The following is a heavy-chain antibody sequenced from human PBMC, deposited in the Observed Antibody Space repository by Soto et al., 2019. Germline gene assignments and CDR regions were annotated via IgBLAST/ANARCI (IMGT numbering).Heavy chain of an antibody. CDR2: IYSGGST. CDR3: ARVSCSGGNCYSLPDAFDI. D-gene: IGHD2-15*01. V-gene: IGHV3-53*04. CDR1: GFTVSSNY. Sequence: EVQLVESGGGLVQPGGSLRLSCAASGFTVSSNYMSWVRQAPGKGLEWVSVIYSGGSTYYADSVKGRFTISRHNSKNPLYLQMNSLRAEDTAVYYCARVSCSGGNCYSLPDAFDIWGQGTMVTVSS. J-gene: IGHJ3*02.